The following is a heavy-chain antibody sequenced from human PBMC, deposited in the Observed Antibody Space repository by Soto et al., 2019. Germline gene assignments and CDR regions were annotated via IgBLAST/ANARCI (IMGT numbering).Heavy chain of an antibody. J-gene: IGHJ5*02. D-gene: IGHD5-12*01. Sequence: SETLSLTCTVSGVSITSRDSYWGWVRQPPGKGLEWIASISFSGRTYYNPSLKSRVTISADTSKNQFSLKLSSVTAADTALYYCARPSESGYFDPCGQGTLVTVSS. CDR2: ISFSGRT. CDR1: GVSITSRDSY. CDR3: ARPSESGYFDP. V-gene: IGHV4-39*01.